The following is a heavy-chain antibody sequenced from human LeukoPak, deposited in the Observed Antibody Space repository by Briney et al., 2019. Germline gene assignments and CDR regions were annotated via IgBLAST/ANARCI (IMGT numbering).Heavy chain of an antibody. J-gene: IGHJ4*02. D-gene: IGHD3-16*01. CDR1: GFTFSSYV. CDR3: ATDQGAFDY. Sequence: GRSLRLSCAASGFTFSSYVIHWVRQAPGKGLEWVAVISYDGSNKYYADSVKGRFTISRDNSKNTLYLQMNSLRAEDTAVYYCATDQGAFDYWGQGTLVTVSS. CDR2: ISYDGSNK. V-gene: IGHV3-30-3*01.